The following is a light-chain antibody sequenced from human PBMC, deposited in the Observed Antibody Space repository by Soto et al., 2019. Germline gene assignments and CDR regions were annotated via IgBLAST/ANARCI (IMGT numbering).Light chain of an antibody. CDR2: GAS. CDR3: QQYGSSSWT. V-gene: IGKV3-20*01. CDR1: QSVSSSY. J-gene: IGKJ1*01. Sequence: EIVLTQSPGTLSLSPGERATLSCRASQSVSSSYLAWYQHKPGQAPRLLIYGASSRATGIPDRFSGSGSGTDFTLTFSRLEPEDFAVYYCQQYGSSSWTFGQGTKVDVK.